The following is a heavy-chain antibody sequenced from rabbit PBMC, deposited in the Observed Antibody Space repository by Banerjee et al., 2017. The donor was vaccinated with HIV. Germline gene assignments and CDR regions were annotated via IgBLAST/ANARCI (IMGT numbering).Heavy chain of an antibody. J-gene: IGHJ6*01. CDR2: IDTSSGNT. CDR1: GFTISTTYW. V-gene: IGHV1S45*01. Sequence: QEQLEESGGDLVKPEGSLTLTCTASGFTISTTYWICWVRQAPGKGLEWIACIDTSSGNTYYASWAKGRFTISKTSSTTVTLQMTSLTAADTATYFCAREGASSAGYYLWGPGTLVTVS. CDR3: AREGASSAGYYL. D-gene: IGHD1-1*01.